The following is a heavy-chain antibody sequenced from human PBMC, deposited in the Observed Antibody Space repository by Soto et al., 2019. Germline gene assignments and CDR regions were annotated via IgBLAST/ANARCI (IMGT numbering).Heavy chain of an antibody. D-gene: IGHD6-13*01. CDR2: IIPIFGTA. Sequence: SVKVSCKASGGTFSSYAISWVRQAPGQGLEWMGGIIPIFGTANYAQRFQGRVTITADKSTSTAYMELSSLRSEDTAVYYCAREKYSSSWFDPWGQGTLVTVSS. CDR1: GGTFSSYA. V-gene: IGHV1-69*06. J-gene: IGHJ5*02. CDR3: AREKYSSSWFDP.